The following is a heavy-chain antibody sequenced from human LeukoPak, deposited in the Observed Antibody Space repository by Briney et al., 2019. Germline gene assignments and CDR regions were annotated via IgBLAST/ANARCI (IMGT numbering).Heavy chain of an antibody. D-gene: IGHD6-19*01. CDR1: GGSISSSSYC. CDR3: ARHLDTTMDLFRIAVAGTFDY. Sequence: PSETLSFTCTVSGGSISSSSYCWGWIRQPPGKGREWIGSIDYSGSTYYNPSLQSRVTISVDTSKNQFSLKLSSVTTADTAVYYCARHLDTTMDLFRIAVAGTFDYWGQGTLVTVSS. CDR2: IDYSGST. J-gene: IGHJ4*02. V-gene: IGHV4-39*01.